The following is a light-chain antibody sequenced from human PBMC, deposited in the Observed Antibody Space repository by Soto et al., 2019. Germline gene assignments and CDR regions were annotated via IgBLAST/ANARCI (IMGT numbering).Light chain of an antibody. J-gene: IGKJ1*01. V-gene: IGKV3-20*01. CDR1: QSVSSSY. CDR3: QQYDSSPVT. Sequence: EIVLTQSPGTLSLSPGERATLSCRASQSVSSSYLASYQQKPGQAPRLLIYGASSRATGIPDRFSGSGSGTDFTLTISRLEPEDFAVYYCQQYDSSPVTFGQGTKVEIK. CDR2: GAS.